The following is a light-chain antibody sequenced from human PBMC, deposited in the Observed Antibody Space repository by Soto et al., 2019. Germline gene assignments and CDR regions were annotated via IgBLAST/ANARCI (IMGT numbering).Light chain of an antibody. V-gene: IGLV2-14*01. CDR3: SSYTSISALV. CDR2: DVS. Sequence: QSVLTQPASVSGSPGQSITISCSETSSDVGGYNSVSWYQQHPGKVPKIMIYDVSIWPSGVPDRFSGSKSGNTASLIISGLQAEDEADYYCSSYTSISALVFGTGTKVTVL. J-gene: IGLJ1*01. CDR1: SSDVGGYNS.